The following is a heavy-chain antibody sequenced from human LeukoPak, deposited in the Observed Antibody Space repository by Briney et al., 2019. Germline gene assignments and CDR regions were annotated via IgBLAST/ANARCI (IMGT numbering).Heavy chain of an antibody. CDR2: ISSSSSTI. J-gene: IGHJ4*02. CDR3: ARLCSSTSCYGEGAFDY. D-gene: IGHD2-2*01. CDR1: GFTSSSYS. V-gene: IGHV3-48*01. Sequence: GGSLRLSCAASGFTSSSYSMNWVRQAPGKGLEWVSYISSSSSTIYYADSVKGRFTISRDNAKNSLYLQMNSLRAEDTAVYYCARLCSSTSCYGEGAFDYWGQGTLVTVSS.